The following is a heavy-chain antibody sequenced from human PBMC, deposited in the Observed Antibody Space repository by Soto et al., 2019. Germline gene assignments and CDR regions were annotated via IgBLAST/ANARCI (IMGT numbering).Heavy chain of an antibody. Sequence: SVKVSWKASGFTFTSSAVQLVRQARGQRLEWIGWIVVGSGNTNYAQKFQERVTITRDMSTSTAYMELSSLRSEDTAVYYCAAGMIAAAGTWYFDYWGQGTLVTVSS. J-gene: IGHJ4*02. D-gene: IGHD6-13*01. CDR2: IVVGSGNT. V-gene: IGHV1-58*01. CDR1: GFTFTSSA. CDR3: AAGMIAAAGTWYFDY.